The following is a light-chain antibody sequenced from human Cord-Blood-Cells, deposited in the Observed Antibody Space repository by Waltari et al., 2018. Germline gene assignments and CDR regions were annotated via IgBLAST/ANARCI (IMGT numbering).Light chain of an antibody. CDR1: QSIRSY. CDR2: AAS. CDR3: QQSYSTLPLT. Sequence: DIQMTQAPSSLSASVGDRVTSTCGASQSIRSYLNWYQQKPGKDPTLLIYAASSLQGGVPARFSGSGSGTDFTLTISSLQPEDVATYYCQQSYSTLPLTFGGGTKVEIK. J-gene: IGKJ4*01. V-gene: IGKV1-39*01.